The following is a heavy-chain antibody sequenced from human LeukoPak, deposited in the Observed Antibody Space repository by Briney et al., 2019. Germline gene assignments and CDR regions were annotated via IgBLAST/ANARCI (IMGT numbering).Heavy chain of an antibody. V-gene: IGHV4-38-2*02. CDR1: GYSISSGYY. D-gene: IGHD1-26*01. J-gene: IGHJ4*02. CDR2: IYHSGST. CDR3: ASTESGSYSPFDY. Sequence: SETLSLTCTVSGYSISSGYYWGWIRQPPGKGLEWIGSIYHSGSTYYNPSLKSRVTISVDTSKNQFSLKLSSVTAADTAVYYCASTESGSYSPFDYWGQGTLVTVSS.